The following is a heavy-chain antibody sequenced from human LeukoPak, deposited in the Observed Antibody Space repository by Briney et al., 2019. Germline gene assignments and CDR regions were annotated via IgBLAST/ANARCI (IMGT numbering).Heavy chain of an antibody. J-gene: IGHJ6*02. CDR3: ARDLMDYDVSTGLHHYYMDV. D-gene: IGHD3-9*01. CDR1: GFTFSSYW. V-gene: IGHV3-74*01. Sequence: GGALSLSFLACGFTFSSYWFHGVGQDARKGRVGVSLINGGGRNINYADSVRGRFTISRDNAKTTLYLQMNTLRVEDTAVYYCARDLMDYDVSTGLHHYYMDVWGQGTTVTVSS. CDR2: INGGGRNI.